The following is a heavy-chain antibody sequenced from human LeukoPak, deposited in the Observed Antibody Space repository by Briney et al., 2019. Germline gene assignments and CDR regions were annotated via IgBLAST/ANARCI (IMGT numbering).Heavy chain of an antibody. Sequence: PGGSLRLSCAGSGITFRIYAMTWVRQAPGKGLEGVSAISGSGSMTYYADSVKGRFTISRDKSNNTLYLQMNSLRAEDTALYYCAKTGDYFDSTDYYRPDAFDIWGQGTMVTVSS. V-gene: IGHV3-23*01. J-gene: IGHJ3*02. CDR3: AKTGDYFDSTDYYRPDAFDI. D-gene: IGHD3-22*01. CDR2: ISGSGSMT. CDR1: GITFRIYA.